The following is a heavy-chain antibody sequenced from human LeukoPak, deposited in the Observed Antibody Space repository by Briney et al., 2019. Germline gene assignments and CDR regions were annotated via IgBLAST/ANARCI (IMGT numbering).Heavy chain of an antibody. Sequence: PGGSLRLSCAASGFTFSSYWMSWVRQAPGKGLEWVANIKQDGSEKYYVDSVKGRFTISRDNAKNSLYLQMNSLRAEDTAVYYCARDVGPTMPDAFDIWGQGTMVTVSS. V-gene: IGHV3-7*03. CDR2: IKQDGSEK. J-gene: IGHJ3*02. D-gene: IGHD2-2*01. CDR3: ARDVGPTMPDAFDI. CDR1: GFTFSSYW.